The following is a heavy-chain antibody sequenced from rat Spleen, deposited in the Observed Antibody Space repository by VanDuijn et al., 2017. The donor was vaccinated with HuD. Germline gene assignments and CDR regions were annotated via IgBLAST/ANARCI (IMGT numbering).Heavy chain of an antibody. J-gene: IGHJ3*01. Sequence: EVQLVESDGGLVQPGRSLKFSCAASGLTFSDYDMAWVRQAPTKGLEWVTSISRRSDRTYYRDSVKGRFTVSRDNAKSTLYLQMDSLRSDDTATYYCTSGGFAYWGQGTLVTVSS. D-gene: IGHD4-3*01. CDR3: TSGGFAY. CDR2: ISRRSDRT. CDR1: GLTFSDYD. V-gene: IGHV5S23*01.